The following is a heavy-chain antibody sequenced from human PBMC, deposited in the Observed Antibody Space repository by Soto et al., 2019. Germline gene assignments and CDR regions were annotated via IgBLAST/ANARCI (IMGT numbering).Heavy chain of an antibody. Sequence: PSETLSLTCTVSGGSISSGDYYWSWIRQPPGKGLEWIGYIYYSGSTYYNPSLKSRVTISVDTSKNQFSLKLSSVTAADTAVYYCAREMATISGYFDYWGPGTLVTVYS. J-gene: IGHJ4*02. CDR3: AREMATISGYFDY. CDR1: GGSISSGDYY. V-gene: IGHV4-30-4*01. CDR2: IYYSGST. D-gene: IGHD5-12*01.